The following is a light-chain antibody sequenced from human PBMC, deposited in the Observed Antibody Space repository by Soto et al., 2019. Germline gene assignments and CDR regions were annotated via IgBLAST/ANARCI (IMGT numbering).Light chain of an antibody. CDR2: GAS. Sequence: EIVMTQSPATLSVSPGERATLSCRASQSVSSNLAWYQQKPGQAPRLLIYGASTRATGIPARFIGSGSGTEFTPLISSLLSEDVLVYYCQQYNNCPPWTFGQGTKVEIK. CDR3: QQYNNCPPWT. CDR1: QSVSSN. J-gene: IGKJ1*01. V-gene: IGKV3-15*01.